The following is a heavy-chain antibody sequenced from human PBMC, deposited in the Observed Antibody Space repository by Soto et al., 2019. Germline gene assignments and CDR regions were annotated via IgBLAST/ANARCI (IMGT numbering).Heavy chain of an antibody. CDR3: ARDPGSGSYYGWFDP. CDR2: IYYSGST. Sequence: QVQLQESGPGLVKPSETLSLTCTVSGGSISRYYWNWIRQPPGKGLEWIGYIYYSGSTNYNPSLKSRVTISVDTPQNQFALKLSAVTAADTAVYYCARDPGSGSYYGWFDPWGQGTLVTVSS. D-gene: IGHD3-10*01. CDR1: GGSISRYY. J-gene: IGHJ5*02. V-gene: IGHV4-59*01.